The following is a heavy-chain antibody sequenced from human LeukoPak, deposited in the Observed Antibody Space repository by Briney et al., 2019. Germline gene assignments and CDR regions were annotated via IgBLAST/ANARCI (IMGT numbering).Heavy chain of an antibody. V-gene: IGHV3-7*01. CDR1: GFTFSSYW. CDR2: IKQDGSEK. J-gene: IGHJ4*02. D-gene: IGHD3-22*01. CDR3: ARDLGGYYDSSGYWNY. Sequence: PGGSLRLSCAASGFTFSSYWMSWVRQAPGKRLEWVANIKQDGSEKCYVDSVKGRFTISRDNAKDSLYLQMNSLRAEDTAVYYCARDLGGYYDSSGYWNYWGQGTLVTVSS.